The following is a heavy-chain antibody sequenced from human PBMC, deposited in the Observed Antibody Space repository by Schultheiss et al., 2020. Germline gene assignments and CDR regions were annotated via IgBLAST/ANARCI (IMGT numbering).Heavy chain of an antibody. J-gene: IGHJ5*02. V-gene: IGHV4-61*01. Sequence: SETLSLTCTVSGGSVSSASYYWSWIRQPPGKGLEWIGYIYYSGSTNYNPSLKSRVTMSVDTSKNQFSLKLSSVTAADTAVYYCARGHYDILTGYTPGWFDPWGQGTLVTVSS. CDR2: IYYSGST. D-gene: IGHD3-9*01. CDR1: GGSVSSASYY. CDR3: ARGHYDILTGYTPGWFDP.